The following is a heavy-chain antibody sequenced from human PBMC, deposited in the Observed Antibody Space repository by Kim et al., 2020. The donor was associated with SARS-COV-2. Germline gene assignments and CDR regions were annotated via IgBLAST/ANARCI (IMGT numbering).Heavy chain of an antibody. V-gene: IGHV3-33*06. Sequence: GGSLRLSCAVSGFTFNNYGMHWVRQAPGKGPEWVALIWFDGSHENYVESVKGRFTISRDNSKNTLYLQMNSLRVDDTAVYYCAKGEVLYFGAQGMDVWGQGTTVTVSS. CDR2: IWFDGSHE. J-gene: IGHJ6*02. D-gene: IGHD1-26*01. CDR1: GFTFNNYG. CDR3: AKGEVLYFGAQGMDV.